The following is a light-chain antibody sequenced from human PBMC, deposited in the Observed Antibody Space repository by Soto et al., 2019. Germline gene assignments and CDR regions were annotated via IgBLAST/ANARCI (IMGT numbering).Light chain of an antibody. CDR1: SSDFGGYNY. J-gene: IGLJ1*01. Sequence: QSVLTQPASVSGSPGQSITISRTGTSSDFGGYNYVSWYQQHPGKAPKLMIYDVSYRPSGVSNRFSGSKSGITASLTISGLQAEDEADYYCSSYTSTSTPYVFGTGTKVTVL. CDR2: DVS. CDR3: SSYTSTSTPYV. V-gene: IGLV2-14*01.